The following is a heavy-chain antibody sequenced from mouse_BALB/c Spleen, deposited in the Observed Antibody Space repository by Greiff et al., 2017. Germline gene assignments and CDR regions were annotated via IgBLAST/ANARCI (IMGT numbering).Heavy chain of an antibody. CDR3: ARSVRLRRGYAMDY. D-gene: IGHD2-4*01. CDR2: ILPGSGST. J-gene: IGHJ4*01. Sequence: VQLQESGAELMKPGASVKISCKATGYTFSSYWIEWVKQRPGHGLEWIGEILPGSGSTNYNEKFKGKATFTADTSSNTAYMQLSSLTSEDSAVYYCARSVRLRRGYAMDYWGQGTSVTVSS. V-gene: IGHV1-9*01. CDR1: GYTFSSYW.